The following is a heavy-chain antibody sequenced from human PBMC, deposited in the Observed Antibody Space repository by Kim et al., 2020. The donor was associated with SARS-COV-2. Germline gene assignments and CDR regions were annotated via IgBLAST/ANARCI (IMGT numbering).Heavy chain of an antibody. V-gene: IGHV3-48*02. CDR3: ARGRYSSGSSPAY. J-gene: IGHJ4*02. D-gene: IGHD6-19*01. Sequence: YGDALHGRFTITRDNAKNSLYLQMNSLRDEETAVSYCARGRYSSGSSPAYWGQGTLVTVSS.